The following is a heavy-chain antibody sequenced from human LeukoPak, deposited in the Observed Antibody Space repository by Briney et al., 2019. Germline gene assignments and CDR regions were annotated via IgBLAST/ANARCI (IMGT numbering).Heavy chain of an antibody. Sequence: SETLSLTCTVSGGSISSYYWSWIRQPPGKGLEWIGSIYYSGSTYYNPSLKSRVTISVDTSKNQFSLKLSSVTAADTAVYYCARSGGSRITMVRGVTKWGQGTLVTVSS. CDR1: GGSISSYY. V-gene: IGHV4-59*12. J-gene: IGHJ4*02. CDR3: ARSGGSRITMVRGVTK. D-gene: IGHD3-10*01. CDR2: IYYSGST.